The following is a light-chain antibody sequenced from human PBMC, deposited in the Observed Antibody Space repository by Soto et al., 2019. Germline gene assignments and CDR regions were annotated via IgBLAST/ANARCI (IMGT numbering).Light chain of an antibody. CDR1: QTISSSF. CDR2: GAS. Sequence: EIVLTQSPGTLSLSPGERATLSCRASQTISSSFLAWYQQKRGQAPRLLIYGASTKATGVPDRFSGSGSGTDFTLTISELEREDFAVYYCQHYDWSLTWTLGQGTQVEI. V-gene: IGKV3-20*01. CDR3: QHYDWSLTWT. J-gene: IGKJ1*01.